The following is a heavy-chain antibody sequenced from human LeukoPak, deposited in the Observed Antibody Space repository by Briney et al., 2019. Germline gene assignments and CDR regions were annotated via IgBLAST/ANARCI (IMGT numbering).Heavy chain of an antibody. Sequence: GGSLRLSCAASGFTFSDYYMTWLRQAPGKGLEWLSYIGNSGSTVFCADSVKGRFTVSRDNAKRSPYLQIESLRDDDTAVYHCALGTINKDFYFGMDVWGQGTTVTVSS. J-gene: IGHJ6*02. D-gene: IGHD2-8*01. CDR3: ALGTINKDFYFGMDV. CDR2: IGNSGSTV. CDR1: GFTFSDYY. V-gene: IGHV3-11*01.